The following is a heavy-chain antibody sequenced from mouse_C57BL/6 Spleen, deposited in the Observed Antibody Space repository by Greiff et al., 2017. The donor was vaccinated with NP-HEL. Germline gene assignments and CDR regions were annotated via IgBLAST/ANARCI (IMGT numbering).Heavy chain of an antibody. CDR3: AIGPKYGNFDY. J-gene: IGHJ2*01. CDR2: ISYDGSN. V-gene: IGHV3-6*01. Sequence: ESGPGLVKPSQSLSLTCSVTGYSITSGYYWNWIRQFPGNKLEWMGYISYDGSNNYNPSLKNRISITRDTSKNQFFLKLNSVTTEDTATYYCAIGPKYGNFDYWGQGTTLTVSS. CDR1: GYSITSGYY. D-gene: IGHD2-10*02.